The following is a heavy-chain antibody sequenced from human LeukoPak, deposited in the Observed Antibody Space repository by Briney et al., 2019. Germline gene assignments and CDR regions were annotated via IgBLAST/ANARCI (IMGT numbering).Heavy chain of an antibody. D-gene: IGHD3-10*01. CDR2: INPNSGGT. CDR1: GYTFTGYY. CDR3: ARGPTDYYGSGSYYRVLDY. J-gene: IGHJ4*02. V-gene: IGHV1-2*02. Sequence: RASVKVSCKASGYTFTGYYMHWVRQAPGQGLEWMGWINPNSGGTNYAQKFQGRVTMTRDTSISTAYMELSRLRSDDTAVYYCARGPTDYYGSGSYYRVLDYWGQGTLVTVSS.